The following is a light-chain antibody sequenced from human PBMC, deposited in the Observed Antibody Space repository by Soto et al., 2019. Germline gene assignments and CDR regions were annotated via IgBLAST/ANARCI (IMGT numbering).Light chain of an antibody. J-gene: IGKJ1*01. V-gene: IGKV1-39*01. CDR1: QSISTH. Sequence: DIQMTQSPSSLSTSVGDRVTITCRASQSISTHLAWYQQKPGKAPKLLIYAASFLQSGVPSRFSGSGSGTDFTLTISSLQPEDFATYYCQQIFTTPPTFGQGTKVDIK. CDR3: QQIFTTPPT. CDR2: AAS.